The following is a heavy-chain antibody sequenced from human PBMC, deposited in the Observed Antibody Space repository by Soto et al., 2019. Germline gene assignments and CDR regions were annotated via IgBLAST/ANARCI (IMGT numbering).Heavy chain of an antibody. CDR2: MNPNSGNT. CDR1: GYTFTSYD. J-gene: IGHJ2*01. CDR3: ARGVDIVVVVAATSWYFDL. D-gene: IGHD2-15*01. V-gene: IGHV1-8*01. Sequence: GASVKVSCKASGYTFTSYDINWVRQATGQGLEWMGWMNPNSGNTGYAQKFKGRVTMTRNTSISTAYMELSSLRSEDTAVYYFARGVDIVVVVAATSWYFDLWGRGTLVTVSS.